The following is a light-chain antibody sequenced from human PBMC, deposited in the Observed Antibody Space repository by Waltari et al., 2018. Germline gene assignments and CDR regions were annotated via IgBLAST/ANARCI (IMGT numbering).Light chain of an antibody. CDR1: SGTFAANY. CDR3: QSYDNTNYVV. Sequence: FVLSQPHSVSESPGKTVTISCTRSSGTFAANYVHWYQRRPGSVPTIVIYKDNERPSGVPDRFSGSADRYSGSASLTISGLRAEDEAEYCCQSYDNTNYVVFGGRTKLTVL. V-gene: IGLV6-57*03. CDR2: KDN. J-gene: IGLJ2*01.